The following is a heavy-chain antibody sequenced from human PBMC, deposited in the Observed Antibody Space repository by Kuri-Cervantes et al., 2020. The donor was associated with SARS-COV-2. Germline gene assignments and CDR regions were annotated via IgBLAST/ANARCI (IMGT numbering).Heavy chain of an antibody. J-gene: IGHJ4*02. CDR1: GSSFSGYY. CDR3: AREIGYSSSWYSGSYYYFDY. D-gene: IGHD6-13*01. V-gene: IGHV4-34*01. CDR2: ITHTGTT. Sequence: SETLSLTCVVSGSSFSGYYWSWIRQPPGKGLEWIGEITHTGTTNYNPSLKSRVTISVDTSKNQFSLKLSSVTAADTAVYYCAREIGYSSSWYSGSYYYFDYWGQGTLVTVSS.